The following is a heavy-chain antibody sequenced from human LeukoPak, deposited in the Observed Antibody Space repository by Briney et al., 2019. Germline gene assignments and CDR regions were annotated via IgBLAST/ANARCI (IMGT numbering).Heavy chain of an antibody. Sequence: SETLSLTCTVSGGSVSSGSYYWSWIRQPPERGLEWLGYIYYSGSTNYNPSLKSRVTISVDTSKTQFSLKLSSVTAADTAVYYCARLGYYYDSSGYLRREGFDYWGQGTLVTVSS. CDR2: IYYSGST. D-gene: IGHD3-22*01. V-gene: IGHV4-61*01. CDR1: GGSVSSGSYY. J-gene: IGHJ4*02. CDR3: ARLGYYYDSSGYLRREGFDY.